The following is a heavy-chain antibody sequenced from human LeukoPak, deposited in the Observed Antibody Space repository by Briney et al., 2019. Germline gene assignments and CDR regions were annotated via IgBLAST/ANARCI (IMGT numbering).Heavy chain of an antibody. J-gene: IGHJ4*02. CDR1: GFTFSTYG. D-gene: IGHD3-3*01. V-gene: IGHV3-48*01. CDR2: ISSSSSTI. CDR3: ARDRGGTDDFWSGYYTGYFDY. Sequence: TGGTLRLSCEASGFTFSTYGMSWVRQAPGKGLEWVSYISSSSSTIYYADSVKGRFTISRDNAKNSLYLQMNSLRAEDTAVFYCARDRGGTDDFWSGYYTGYFDYWGQGTLVTVSS.